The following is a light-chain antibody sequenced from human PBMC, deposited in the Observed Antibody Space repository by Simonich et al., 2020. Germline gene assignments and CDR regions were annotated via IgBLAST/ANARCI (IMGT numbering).Light chain of an antibody. CDR2: DVS. V-gene: IGLV2-14*01. Sequence: QSALTQPASVSGSPGQSITISCTGTSSDVGGYKYFSWYQQHPGKAPKLMIYDVSKRPSGVSNLFSGYKSGNTASLTISGLQAEDEADYYCRSYTSSSTLFGGGTKLTVL. CDR1: SSDVGGYKY. J-gene: IGLJ3*02. CDR3: RSYTSSSTL.